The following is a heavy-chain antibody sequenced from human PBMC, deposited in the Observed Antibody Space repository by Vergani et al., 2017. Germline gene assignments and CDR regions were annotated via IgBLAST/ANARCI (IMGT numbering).Heavy chain of an antibody. CDR3: AKSQDIVVVPAAPFDY. V-gene: IGHV3-21*04. CDR2: ISSSSSYI. D-gene: IGHD2-2*01. Sequence: EVQLVESGGGLVKPGGSLRLSCAASGFTFSSYSMNWVRQAPGKGLEWVSSISSSSSYIYYADSVKGRFTISRDNSKNTLYLQMNSLRAEDTAVYYCAKSQDIVVVPAAPFDYWGQGTLVTVSS. J-gene: IGHJ4*02. CDR1: GFTFSSYS.